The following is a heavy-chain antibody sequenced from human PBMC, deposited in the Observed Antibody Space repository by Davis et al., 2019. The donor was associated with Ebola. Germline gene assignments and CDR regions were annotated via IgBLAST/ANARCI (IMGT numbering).Heavy chain of an antibody. Sequence: PGGSLRLSCAASGFTFSSYWMSWVRQAPGKGLEWVANIKQDGSEKYYVDSVKGRFTISRDNAKNSLYLQMNSLRAEDTAVYYCARDLAFDFWSGLAGDYWGQGTLVTVSS. CDR3: ARDLAFDFWSGLAGDY. V-gene: IGHV3-7*01. J-gene: IGHJ4*02. D-gene: IGHD3-3*01. CDR1: GFTFSSYW. CDR2: IKQDGSEK.